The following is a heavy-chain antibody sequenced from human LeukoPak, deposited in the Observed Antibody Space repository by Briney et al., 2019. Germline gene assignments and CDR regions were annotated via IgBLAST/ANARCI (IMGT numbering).Heavy chain of an antibody. Sequence: SETLSLTCAVYGGSFSGYYWSWIRQPPGKGLEWIGEINHSGSTNYNPSLKSRVTISVDTSKNQFSLKLSSVTAADTAVCYCARHSGSFYYYYYMDVWGKGTTVTVSS. J-gene: IGHJ6*03. CDR2: INHSGST. CDR3: ARHSGSFYYYYYMDV. V-gene: IGHV4-34*01. D-gene: IGHD1-26*01. CDR1: GGSFSGYY.